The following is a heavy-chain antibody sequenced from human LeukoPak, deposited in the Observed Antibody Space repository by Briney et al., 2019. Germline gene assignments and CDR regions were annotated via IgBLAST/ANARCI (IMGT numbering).Heavy chain of an antibody. CDR2: IYYSGST. D-gene: IGHD3-22*01. V-gene: IGHV4-39*07. CDR3: ARAPNHYYDSSCDAFDI. J-gene: IGHJ3*02. CDR1: GGSISSSSYY. Sequence: SETLSLTCTVSGGSISSSSYYWGWIRQPPGKGLEWIGSIYYSGSTYYNPSLKSRVTISVDTSKNQFSLKLSSVTAADTAVYYCARAPNHYYDSSCDAFDIWGQGTMVTVSS.